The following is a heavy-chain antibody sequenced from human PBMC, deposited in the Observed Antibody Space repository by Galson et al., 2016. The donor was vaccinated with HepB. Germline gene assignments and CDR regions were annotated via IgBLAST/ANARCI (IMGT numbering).Heavy chain of an antibody. CDR1: GFTFSSYG. CDR2: IWYDGQNK. J-gene: IGHJ6*02. Sequence: SLRLSCAASGFTFSSYGMHWVRQAPGKGLEWVAVIWYDGQNKYYADSVKGRFTISRDNSKNTLYLQVNSLRVEDTAVYYCAGSSSRSYYFGINVWGQGTTVTV. CDR3: AGSSSRSYYFGINV. D-gene: IGHD6-13*01. V-gene: IGHV3-33*01.